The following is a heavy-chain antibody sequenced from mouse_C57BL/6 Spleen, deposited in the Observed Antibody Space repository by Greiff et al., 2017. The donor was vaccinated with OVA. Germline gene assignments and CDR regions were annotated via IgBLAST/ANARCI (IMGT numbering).Heavy chain of an antibody. J-gene: IGHJ3*01. D-gene: IGHD4-1*01. CDR1: GYAFTNYL. CDR2: INPGSGGT. V-gene: IGHV1-54*01. CDR3: ARSWDRAWFAY. Sequence: VQLQQSGAELVRPGTSVKVSCKASGYAFTNYLIEWVKQRPGQGLEWIGVINPGSGGTNYNEKFKGKATLTADKSSSTAYMQLSSLTSEDSAVYFCARSWDRAWFAYWGQGTLVTVSA.